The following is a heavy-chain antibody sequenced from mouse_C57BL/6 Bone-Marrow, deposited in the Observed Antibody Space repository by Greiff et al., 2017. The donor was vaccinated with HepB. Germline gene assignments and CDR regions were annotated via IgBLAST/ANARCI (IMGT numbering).Heavy chain of an antibody. D-gene: IGHD1-1*01. CDR1: GYSFTGYY. Sequence: EVQLQQSGPELVKPGASVKISCKASGYSFTGYYMHWVKQSHGNILDWIGYIYPYNGVSSYNQKFKGKATLTVDKSSSTAYMELRSLTSEDSAVYYCARSTEFITTVVATSHFDVWGTGTTVTVSS. J-gene: IGHJ1*03. CDR2: IYPYNGVS. CDR3: ARSTEFITTVVATSHFDV. V-gene: IGHV1-31*01.